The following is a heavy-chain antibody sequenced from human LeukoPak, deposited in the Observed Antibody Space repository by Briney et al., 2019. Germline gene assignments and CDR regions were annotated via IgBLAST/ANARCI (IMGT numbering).Heavy chain of an antibody. D-gene: IGHD2-15*01. J-gene: IGHJ6*03. V-gene: IGHV4-61*02. Sequence: PSQTLSLTCTVSGGSISSGSYYWSWIRQPAGKGLEWIGRIYTSGSTNYNPSLKSRVTISVDTSKNQFSLRLSSVTAADTAVYYCAREHCSGGSCYSISYYYYMDVWGKGTTVTISS. CDR2: IYTSGST. CDR1: GGSISSGSYY. CDR3: AREHCSGGSCYSISYYYYMDV.